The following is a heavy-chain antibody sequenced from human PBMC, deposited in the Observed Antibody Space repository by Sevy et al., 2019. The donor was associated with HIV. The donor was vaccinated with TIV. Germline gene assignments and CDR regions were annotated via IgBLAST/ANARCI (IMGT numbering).Heavy chain of an antibody. V-gene: IGHV3-48*03. CDR3: VREGLGGFSYSLDC. CDR2: ISSSGSPI. J-gene: IGHJ4*02. Sequence: GGSLRLSCAASGFTFSSYEMNWVRQAPGKGLEWVSYISSSGSPIYYADSVKGRFTISRDNAKNSLYLQMNSLRAEDTGVYYCVREGLGGFSYSLDCWGQGTLVTVSS. CDR1: GFTFSSYE. D-gene: IGHD5-18*01.